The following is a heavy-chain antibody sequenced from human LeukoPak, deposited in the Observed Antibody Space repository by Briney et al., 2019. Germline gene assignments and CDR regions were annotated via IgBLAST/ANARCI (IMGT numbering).Heavy chain of an antibody. CDR1: GYTFTSYD. Sequence: GASVKVSCKASGYTFTSYDINWVRQATGQGLEWMGWMNPNNGNTGYAQKFQGRVTMTRRTSISTAYMELSSLRSEDTAVYYCARLASSSWPLYYYYGMDVWGQGTTVTVSS. CDR2: MNPNNGNT. CDR3: ARLASSSWPLYYYYGMDV. V-gene: IGHV1-8*01. D-gene: IGHD6-13*01. J-gene: IGHJ6*02.